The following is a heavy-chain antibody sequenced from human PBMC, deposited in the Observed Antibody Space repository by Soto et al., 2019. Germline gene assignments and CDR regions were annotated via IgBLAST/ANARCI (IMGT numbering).Heavy chain of an antibody. Sequence: QVQLQQWGAGLLKPSETLSLTCAVYGGSFSGYQWSWIRQTPGTGLEWIAGINDSGEINYNPSLKSRVTILVDSTKTQISLRLSSVTAADTAVYYCARGLILWFGELSRRGGYYYYMDVWGKGTTVTVSS. J-gene: IGHJ6*03. CDR3: ARGLILWFGELSRRGGYYYYMDV. D-gene: IGHD3-10*01. CDR1: GGSFSGYQ. V-gene: IGHV4-34*01. CDR2: INDSGEI.